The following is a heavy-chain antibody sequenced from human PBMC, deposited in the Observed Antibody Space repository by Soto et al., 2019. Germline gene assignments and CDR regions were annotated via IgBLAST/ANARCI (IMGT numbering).Heavy chain of an antibody. Sequence: QVQLVQSGAEVKKPGASVKVSCKASGYTFTGYYMHWVRQAPGQGLEWMGWINPNSGGTNYAQKFQGWVTMTRDTSISTAYMELSRLRSDDTAVYYCARACSSGWYSYGMDVWGQGTTVTVSS. V-gene: IGHV1-2*04. CDR1: GYTFTGYY. D-gene: IGHD6-19*01. CDR3: ARACSSGWYSYGMDV. J-gene: IGHJ6*02. CDR2: INPNSGGT.